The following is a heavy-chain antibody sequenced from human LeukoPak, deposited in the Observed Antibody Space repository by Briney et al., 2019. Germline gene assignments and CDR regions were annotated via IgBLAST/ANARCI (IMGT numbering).Heavy chain of an antibody. J-gene: IGHJ3*02. Sequence: PGGSLRLSCAASGFTLSSYAMSWVRQGPGKGLEWVSAISVSGNTYHADSVKGRFTISRDSSKNTLYLQMNSLRAEDAAVYYCAKDLWGTDAFDIWGQGTMVTVSS. CDR1: GFTLSSYA. CDR2: ISVSGNT. CDR3: AKDLWGTDAFDI. D-gene: IGHD3-16*01. V-gene: IGHV3-23*01.